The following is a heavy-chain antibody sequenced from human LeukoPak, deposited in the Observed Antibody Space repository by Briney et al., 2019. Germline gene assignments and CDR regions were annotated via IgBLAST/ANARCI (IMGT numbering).Heavy chain of an antibody. CDR2: IFYTGKT. Sequence: SETLSLTCTVSGGSVYTSDYYCGWVRQPPGKGPEWIGDIFYTGKTNYNPSLKSRVSISIDTSKNQFSLKLTSVTAADTAVYYCARVFDSWGQGTLVTVSS. CDR1: GGSVYTSDYY. CDR3: ARVFDS. V-gene: IGHV4-39*07. J-gene: IGHJ4*02.